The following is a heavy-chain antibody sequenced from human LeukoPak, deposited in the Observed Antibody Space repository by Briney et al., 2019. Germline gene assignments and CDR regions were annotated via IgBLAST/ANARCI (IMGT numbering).Heavy chain of an antibody. V-gene: IGHV1-2*02. CDR3: ARDGGSYYGECWFDP. J-gene: IGHJ5*02. CDR2: INPNSGGT. D-gene: IGHD1-26*01. CDR1: GYTFTGYY. Sequence: ASVKVSCKASGYTFTGYYMHWVRQAPGQGLEWMGWINPNSGGTNYAQKFQGRVTMTRDTSISTAYMELSRLRSDDTAVYYCARDGGSYYGECWFDPWGQGTLVTVSS.